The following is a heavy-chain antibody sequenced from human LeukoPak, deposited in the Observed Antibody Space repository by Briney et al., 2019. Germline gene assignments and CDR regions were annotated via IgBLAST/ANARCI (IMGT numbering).Heavy chain of an antibody. CDR3: ARAPPRVVVPAAYYYYYYYGMDV. Sequence: ASVKVSCKASGYTFTVYYIHWVRQAPGQGLEWVGIFNPSGDTTSYAQKFQGRVTMTTDTSTSTAYKELRSLRSDDTAVYYCARAPPRVVVPAAYYYYYYYGMDVWGQGTTVTVSS. CDR1: GYTFTVYY. J-gene: IGHJ6*02. CDR2: FNPSGDTT. D-gene: IGHD2-2*01. V-gene: IGHV1-46*01.